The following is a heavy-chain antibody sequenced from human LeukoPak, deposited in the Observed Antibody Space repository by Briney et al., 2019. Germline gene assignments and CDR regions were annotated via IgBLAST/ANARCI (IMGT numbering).Heavy chain of an antibody. J-gene: IGHJ4*02. D-gene: IGHD3-3*01. Sequence: PSQTLSLTCTVYGASISSGTYYWGWIRQPPGRGLEWIGYIYHSGNTYYSPSLKSRVTLSVDRSKNQFSLNLTSVTAADTAVYYCAREGGFWSGYYFAYWGQGTLVTVSS. CDR2: IYHSGNT. CDR1: GASISSGTYY. V-gene: IGHV4-30-2*01. CDR3: AREGGFWSGYYFAY.